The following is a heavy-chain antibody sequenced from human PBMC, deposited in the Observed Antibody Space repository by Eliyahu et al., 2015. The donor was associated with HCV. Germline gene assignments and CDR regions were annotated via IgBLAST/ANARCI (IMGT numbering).Heavy chain of an antibody. D-gene: IGHD1-26*01. Sequence: QITLKESGPAVVKPTQTLTLTCTVSGFSLXTXGVGVXXLRXPPGXALEWLTLIXWDDDTRNNPSLKNRLSITRDSSKSQVVLTLSNMDPVDGATYYCARLTLEWGLHNPFDLWGQETTVTVSS. J-gene: IGHJ3*01. CDR1: GFSLXTXGVG. V-gene: IGHV2-5*02. CDR2: IXWDDDT. CDR3: ARLTLEWGLHNPFDL.